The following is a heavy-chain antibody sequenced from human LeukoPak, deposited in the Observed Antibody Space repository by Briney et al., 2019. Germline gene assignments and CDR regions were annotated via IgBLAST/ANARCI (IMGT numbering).Heavy chain of an antibody. CDR2: IWYDGSNK. CDR1: GFTFSTYG. D-gene: IGHD3-10*01. V-gene: IGHV3-33*08. Sequence: GGSLRLSCAASGFTFSTYGMHWVRQAPGKGLEWVAVIWYDGSNKYYADSVKGRFTISRDNSKNTLYLQMNSLRAEDTAVYYCARDPGPTGPTYYYGSGSPSYWGQGTLVTVSS. CDR3: ARDPGPTGPTYYYGSGSPSY. J-gene: IGHJ4*02.